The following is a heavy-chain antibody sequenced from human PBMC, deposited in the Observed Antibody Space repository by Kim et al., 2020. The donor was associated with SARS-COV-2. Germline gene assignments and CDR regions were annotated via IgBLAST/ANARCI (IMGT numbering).Heavy chain of an antibody. V-gene: IGHV1-18*04. CDR1: GYTFTSYG. Sequence: ASVKVSCKASGYTFTSYGISWVRQAPGQGLEWMGWISAYNGNTNYAQKLQGRVTMTTDTSTSTAYMELRSLRSDDTAVYYCARSEYQLPQNWFDPWGQGTLVTVSS. J-gene: IGHJ5*02. CDR3: ARSEYQLPQNWFDP. CDR2: ISAYNGNT. D-gene: IGHD2-2*01.